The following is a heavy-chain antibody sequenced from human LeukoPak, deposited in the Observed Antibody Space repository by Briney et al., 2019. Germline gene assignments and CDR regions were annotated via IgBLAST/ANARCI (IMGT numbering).Heavy chain of an antibody. D-gene: IGHD5-18*01. V-gene: IGHV4-39*01. J-gene: IGHJ4*02. CDR3: ARHVSGSAMMHYFDY. CDR2: IYYSGST. Sequence: SETLSLTCTVSGGSISSYYWGWIRQPPGKGLEWIGSIYYSGSTYYNPSLKSRVTISVDTSKSHISLKVFSLTAADTALYYCARHVSGSAMMHYFDYWGQGNLVTVSS. CDR1: GGSISSYY.